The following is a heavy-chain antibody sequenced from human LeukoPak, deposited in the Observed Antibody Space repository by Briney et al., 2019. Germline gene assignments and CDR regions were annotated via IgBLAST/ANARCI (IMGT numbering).Heavy chain of an antibody. D-gene: IGHD1-1*01. V-gene: IGHV3-49*03. CDR3: SREWGNGNDLRPDS. CDR2: IRSSIYGGTP. J-gene: IGHJ4*02. CDR1: GFTFREFA. Sequence: GGSLRLSCTSSGFTFREFAVSWFRQAPGKGLEWIGFIRSSIYGGTPKAAASVKGRFVFSRDDSKGVAYLRMNSLKTDDTAVYYCSREWGNGNDLRPDSWGQGTLVTVSS.